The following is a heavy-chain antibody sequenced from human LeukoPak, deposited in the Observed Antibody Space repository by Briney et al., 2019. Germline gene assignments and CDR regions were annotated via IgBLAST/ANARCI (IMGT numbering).Heavy chain of an antibody. CDR3: ARDVQWTYYYDSSGRDDAFDI. CDR2: ISAYNGNT. D-gene: IGHD3-22*01. V-gene: IGHV1-18*01. J-gene: IGHJ3*02. Sequence: ASVKVSCKASGYTFTSYGISWVRQAPGQGLEWMGWISAYNGNTNYAQKLQGRVTMTTDTFTSTAYMELRSLRSDDTAVYYCARDVQWTYYYDSSGRDDAFDIWGQGTMVTVSS. CDR1: GYTFTSYG.